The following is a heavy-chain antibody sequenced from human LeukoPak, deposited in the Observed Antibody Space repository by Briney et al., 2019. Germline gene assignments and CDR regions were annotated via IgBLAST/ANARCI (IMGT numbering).Heavy chain of an antibody. CDR1: AFTFNSYS. V-gene: IGHV3-21*01. Sequence: PGGSLTLSCAASAFTFNSYSMKWLRPAPGKGLEWVSSINSSRRYIYHTDSVKGPLTISRDNAKKSLYLQMNSLRAEDTAVCYCAVASGSYYGGDVFDMGGEDTMVTVS. CDR3: AVASGSYYGGDVFDM. D-gene: IGHD1-26*01. CDR2: INSSRRYI. J-gene: IGHJ3*02.